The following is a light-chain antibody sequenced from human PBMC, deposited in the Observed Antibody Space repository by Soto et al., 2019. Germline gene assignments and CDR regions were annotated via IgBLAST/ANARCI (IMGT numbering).Light chain of an antibody. CDR2: AAS. Sequence: DIQMTQSPSSVSASIGDRVTITCRASQIIGSWLAWYQQKPGKAPTLLIYAASSLQSGVPSRFSGSGSGTDFPLTITSLQAEDSATYYCQHPNSFPFTFGPGTKVDIK. CDR1: QIIGSW. V-gene: IGKV1-12*02. J-gene: IGKJ3*01. CDR3: QHPNSFPFT.